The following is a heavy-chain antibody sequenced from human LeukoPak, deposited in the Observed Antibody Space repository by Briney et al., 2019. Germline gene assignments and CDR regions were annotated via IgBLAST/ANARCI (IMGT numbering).Heavy chain of an antibody. Sequence: GGSLRLSCAASGFTFSSYEMNWVRQAPGKGLEWVSYISSSGSTIYYADSVKGRFTISRDNAKNSLYLQMNSLRAEDTAVYYCAREQLLYYYDSSGYNKDDAFDVWGQGTMVTVSS. CDR3: AREQLLYYYDSSGYNKDDAFDV. CDR1: GFTFSSYE. V-gene: IGHV3-48*03. CDR2: ISSSGSTI. J-gene: IGHJ3*01. D-gene: IGHD3-22*01.